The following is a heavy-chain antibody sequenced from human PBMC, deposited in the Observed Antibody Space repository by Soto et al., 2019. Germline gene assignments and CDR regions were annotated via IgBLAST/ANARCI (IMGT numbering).Heavy chain of an antibody. CDR3: ARDLRKFYYFDA. CDR1: GFTFSSFG. Sequence: PGGSLRLSCAASGFTFSSFGIHWVRQAPGKGLEWVTVVWYDGSKSYYADSVKGRFTVSKDNSKDTVSLQMNSLRVEDTAVYYCARDLRKFYYFDAWGQGTLVTVSS. CDR2: VWYDGSKS. V-gene: IGHV3-33*01. D-gene: IGHD4-17*01. J-gene: IGHJ4*02.